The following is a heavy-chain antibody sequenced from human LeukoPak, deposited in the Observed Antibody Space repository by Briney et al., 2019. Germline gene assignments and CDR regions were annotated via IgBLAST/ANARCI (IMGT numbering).Heavy chain of an antibody. Sequence: SETLSLTCAVSGGSISSSNWWTWVRQTPGKGLEWIGEIYHTGRNNYNPSLKSRVSISVDKSKNQFSLKLSSVTAADTAVYYCARLLVRAVIKEADDVLDVWGQGTMVTVSS. CDR2: IYHTGRN. J-gene: IGHJ3*01. CDR1: GGSISSSNW. V-gene: IGHV4-4*02. D-gene: IGHD3-10*01. CDR3: ARLLVRAVIKEADDVLDV.